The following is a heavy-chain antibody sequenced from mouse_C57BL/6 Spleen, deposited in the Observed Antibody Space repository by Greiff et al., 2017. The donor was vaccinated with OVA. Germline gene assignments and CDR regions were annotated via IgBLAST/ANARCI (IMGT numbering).Heavy chain of an antibody. CDR2: IYPRSGNT. Sequence: QVQLQQSGAELARPGASVKLSCKASGYTFTSYGISWVKQRTGQGLEWIGEIYPRSGNTYYNEKFKGKATLTADKSSSTAYMELRSLTSEDSAVYFCARVVEYFDVWGTGTTVTVSS. V-gene: IGHV1-81*01. CDR1: GYTFTSYG. CDR3: ARVVEYFDV. D-gene: IGHD1-1*01. J-gene: IGHJ1*03.